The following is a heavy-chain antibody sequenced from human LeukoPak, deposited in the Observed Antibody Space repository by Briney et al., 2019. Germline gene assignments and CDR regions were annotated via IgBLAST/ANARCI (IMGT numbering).Heavy chain of an antibody. V-gene: IGHV3-7*01. CDR3: ARDPGYHDSSGYYKNGFDY. CDR1: GFTFSSYW. D-gene: IGHD3-22*01. Sequence: GGSLRLSCAASGFTFSSYWMSWVRQAPGKGLEWVANIKQDGSEKYYVDSVKGRFTISRDNAKNSLYLQMNSLRAEDTAVYYCARDPGYHDSSGYYKNGFDYWGQGTLVTVSS. J-gene: IGHJ4*02. CDR2: IKQDGSEK.